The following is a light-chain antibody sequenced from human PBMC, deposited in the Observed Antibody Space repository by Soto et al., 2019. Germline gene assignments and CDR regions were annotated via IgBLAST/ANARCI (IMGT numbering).Light chain of an antibody. V-gene: IGLV2-14*01. CDR3: SSYSSSSTSRV. CDR2: EVF. Sequence: QSALTQPASVSGSPGQSITISCTGTSSDVDDYKSISWYQQHPGKAPKLVIYEVFSRPSGVSDRFSGSKSGDTASLTISGLQAEDEADYYCSSYSSSSTSRVFGGGTKLTVL. J-gene: IGLJ3*02. CDR1: SSDVDDYKS.